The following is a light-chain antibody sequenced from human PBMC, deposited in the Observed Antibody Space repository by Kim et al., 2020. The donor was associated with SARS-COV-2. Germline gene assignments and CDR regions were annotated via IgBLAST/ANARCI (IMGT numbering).Light chain of an antibody. CDR2: WAS. J-gene: IGKJ5*01. V-gene: IGKV4-1*01. Sequence: DIVMTQSPDSLAVSLGERATINCKSSQSVLYSSNNKNCLAWYQQKPGQPPKLLIYWASTRESGVPDRFSGSGSGTDFTLTISSLQAEDVAVYYCQKYNSTITFGQGTRLEIK. CDR1: QSVLYSSNNKNC. CDR3: QKYNSTIT.